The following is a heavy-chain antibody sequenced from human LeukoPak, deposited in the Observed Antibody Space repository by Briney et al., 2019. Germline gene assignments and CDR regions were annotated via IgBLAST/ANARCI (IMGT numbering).Heavy chain of an antibody. V-gene: IGHV5-51*01. CDR2: IYPCDSDT. Sequence: GESLKISWKGSGYSFTSYWIGWVRQMPGKGLEWMGIIYPCDSDTRYSPSLQGQVTISAEKSISTAYLPRSRLKAADTGMYYCARHEIEYSSSSCVGYWGQGTLVTVSS. J-gene: IGHJ4*02. D-gene: IGHD6-6*01. CDR1: GYSFTSYW. CDR3: ARHEIEYSSSSCVGY.